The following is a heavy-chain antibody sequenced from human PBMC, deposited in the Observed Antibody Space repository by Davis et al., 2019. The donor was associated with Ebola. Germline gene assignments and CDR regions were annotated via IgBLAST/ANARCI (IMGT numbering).Heavy chain of an antibody. CDR1: GFTFSDYW. CDR3: AKVLIVLMVYAPLDY. J-gene: IGHJ4*02. V-gene: IGHV3-7*01. D-gene: IGHD2-8*01. Sequence: GESLKISCVASGFTFSDYWMTWVRQAPGKGLEWVANIKQDGSEKYYVDSVKGRFTISRDNAKNSLYLQMNSLRAEDTAVYYCAKVLIVLMVYAPLDYWGQGTLVTVSS. CDR2: IKQDGSEK.